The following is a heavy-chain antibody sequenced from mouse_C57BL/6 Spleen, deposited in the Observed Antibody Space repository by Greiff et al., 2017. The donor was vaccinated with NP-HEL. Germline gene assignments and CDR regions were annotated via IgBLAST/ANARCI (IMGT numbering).Heavy chain of an antibody. CDR1: GYTFTSYW. CDR2: IHPNSGST. Sequence: QVQLQQPGAELVKPGASVKLSCKASGYTFTSYWMHWVKQRPGQGLEWIGMIHPNSGSTNYNEKFKSKATLTVDKSSSTAYMQLSSLTSEDSAVYYCVADSNYEGDYFDYWGQGTTLTVSS. V-gene: IGHV1-64*01. J-gene: IGHJ2*01. D-gene: IGHD2-5*01. CDR3: VADSNYEGDYFDY.